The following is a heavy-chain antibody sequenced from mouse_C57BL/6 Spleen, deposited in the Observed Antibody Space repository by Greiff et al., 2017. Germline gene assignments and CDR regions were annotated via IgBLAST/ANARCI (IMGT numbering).Heavy chain of an antibody. D-gene: IGHD1-1*01. Sequence: QVQLQQPGAELVKPGASVKLSCKASGSTFTSYWLHWVKQRPGRGLEWIGRIDPNSGGTKYNEKFKSKATLTVDKPSSTAYMQLSSLTSEDSAVYDCARWGYGSSYGYFDVWGTGTTVTVSS. J-gene: IGHJ1*03. CDR3: ARWGYGSSYGYFDV. V-gene: IGHV1-72*01. CDR1: GSTFTSYW. CDR2: IDPNSGGT.